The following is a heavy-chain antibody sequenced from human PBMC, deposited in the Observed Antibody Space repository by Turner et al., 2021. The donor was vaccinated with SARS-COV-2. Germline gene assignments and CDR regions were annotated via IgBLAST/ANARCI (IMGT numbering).Heavy chain of an antibody. D-gene: IGHD6-25*01. V-gene: IGHV1-24*01. CDR1: GYTLTEIF. CDR3: ATDPVGWAGYDY. J-gene: IGHJ4*02. Sequence: QVQLVQSGAAMKKPGASVQVSCQVSGYTLTEIFRHWVRQAPGKGLEGMGGFDREDRETIYAQKFQGRVTMTEDTSTDIAYMELSSLSSDDTAVYYCATDPVGWAGYDYWGQGTLVTVSS. CDR2: FDREDRET.